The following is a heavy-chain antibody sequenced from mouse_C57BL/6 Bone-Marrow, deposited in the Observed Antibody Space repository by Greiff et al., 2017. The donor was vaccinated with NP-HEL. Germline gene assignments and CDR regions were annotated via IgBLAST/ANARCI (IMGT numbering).Heavy chain of an antibody. D-gene: IGHD2-5*01. V-gene: IGHV1-15*01. CDR2: IDPETGGT. CDR1: GYTFTDYE. J-gene: IGHJ2*01. Sequence: QVQLQQSGAELVRPGASVTLSCKASGYTFTDYEMHWVKQTPVHGLEWIGAIDPETGGTAYNQKFKGKAILTADKSSSTAYMELRSLTSEDSAVYYCTRSSNYVGFDYWGQGTTLTVSS. CDR3: TRSSNYVGFDY.